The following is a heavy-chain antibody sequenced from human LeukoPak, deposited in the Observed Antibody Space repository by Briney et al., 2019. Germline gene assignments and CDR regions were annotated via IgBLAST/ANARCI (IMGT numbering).Heavy chain of an antibody. J-gene: IGHJ4*02. D-gene: IGHD5-18*01. CDR2: IYYSGST. CDR3: ARSQRGYSYGNLDY. V-gene: IGHV4-59*07. CDR1: GGSISIYY. Sequence: ADTLSLTCTLSGGSISIYYWSWIRQPPGKGLEWIGYIYYSGSTNYNPSLKSRVTISVDTSKNQFSLKLSSVTAADTAVYYCARSQRGYSYGNLDYWGQGTLVTVSS.